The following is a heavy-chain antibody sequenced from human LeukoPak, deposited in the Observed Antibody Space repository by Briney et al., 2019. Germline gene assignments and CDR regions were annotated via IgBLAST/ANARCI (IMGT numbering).Heavy chain of an antibody. J-gene: IGHJ5*02. CDR2: IYTSGST. CDR3: ARHRVGYCSGGSCPNWFDP. Sequence: PSETLSLTCTVSGGSISDYYWSWIRQPPGKGLEWIGYIYTSGSTNYNPSLKSRVTISVDTSKNQFSLKLSSVTAADTAVYYCARHRVGYCSGGSCPNWFDPWGQGTLVTVSS. CDR1: GGSISDYY. V-gene: IGHV4-4*09. D-gene: IGHD2-15*01.